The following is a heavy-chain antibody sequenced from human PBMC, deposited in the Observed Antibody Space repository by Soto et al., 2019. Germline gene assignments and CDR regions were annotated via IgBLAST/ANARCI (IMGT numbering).Heavy chain of an antibody. CDR3: ARRGIMIAFGGVVPLLRFDP. D-gene: IGHD3-16*01. J-gene: IGHJ5*02. V-gene: IGHV4-39*01. Sequence: KTSETLSLTCTVSGGSISSSSYYWGWIRKPPGKGLEWIGRIYYSGGTCYNPSFKSRVTISVDTSKNQFSLKLSSATAADTAVYYCARRGIMIAFGGVVPLLRFDPWGQGPLVTVSS. CDR2: IYYSGGT. CDR1: GGSISSSSYY.